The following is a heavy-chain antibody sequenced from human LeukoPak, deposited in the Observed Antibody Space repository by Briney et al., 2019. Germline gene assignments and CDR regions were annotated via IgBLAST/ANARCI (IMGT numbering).Heavy chain of an antibody. CDR1: GDSVSTNSAA. CDR2: TYYRSKWYK. J-gene: IGHJ6*03. CDR3: XXDXREYSSSGGRYYYYYMDV. D-gene: IGHD6-13*01. Sequence: SQTLSLTSALSGDSVSTNSAAWNWIRQSPSRGLEWLGRTYYRSKWYKDYAVSVKSRITINPHTTKYPFTLKLKPVTPEAPVVYXXXXDXREYSSSGGRYYYYYMDVWDKGTTVSVSS. V-gene: IGHV6-1*01.